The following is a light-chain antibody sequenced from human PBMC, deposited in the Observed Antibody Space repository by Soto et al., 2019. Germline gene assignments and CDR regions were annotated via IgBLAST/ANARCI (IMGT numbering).Light chain of an antibody. Sequence: QSALTQPASVSGSPGQSIAISCTGSSSDIGGYNYVSWYQQHPGKAPKLMIYDVSNRPSGVSNRYSGTKSGNTASLTISGLQAEDEADYYCTSYTSDSPLIIGGGTQLTVL. CDR1: SSDIGGYNY. J-gene: IGLJ2*01. V-gene: IGLV2-14*01. CDR2: DVS. CDR3: TSYTSDSPLI.